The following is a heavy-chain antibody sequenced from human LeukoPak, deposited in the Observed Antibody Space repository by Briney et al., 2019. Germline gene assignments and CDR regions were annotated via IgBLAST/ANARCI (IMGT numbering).Heavy chain of an antibody. CDR2: INWNGGST. D-gene: IGHD2-8*01. J-gene: IGHJ6*03. CDR3: ARYGVTYYYYYYIDV. Sequence: GGSLRLSCAASGFTFDDYGMSWVRQAPGKGLEWVSGINWNGGSTGYADSVRGRFTISRDNAKNSLYLQMNSLRPEDTALYYCARYGVTYYYYYYIDVWGKGTTVTVSS. V-gene: IGHV3-20*04. CDR1: GFTFDDYG.